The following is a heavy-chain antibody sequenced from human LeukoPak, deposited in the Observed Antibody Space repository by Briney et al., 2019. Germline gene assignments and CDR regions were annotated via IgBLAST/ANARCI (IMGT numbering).Heavy chain of an antibody. CDR3: ARNSGGSSDY. CDR1: GFTFINYW. CDR2: INQDGSEK. Sequence: GGSLRLSCAASGFTFINYWMPWVRQAPGKGLEWVANINQDGSEKYYVDSVKGRFTISRDNAKNSLYLQMNSLRAEDTAVYYCARNSGGSSDYWGQGTLVTVSS. V-gene: IGHV3-7*01. D-gene: IGHD1-26*01. J-gene: IGHJ4*02.